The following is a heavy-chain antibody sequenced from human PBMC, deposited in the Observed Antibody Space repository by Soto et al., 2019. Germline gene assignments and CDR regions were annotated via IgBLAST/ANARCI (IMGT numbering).Heavy chain of an antibody. CDR2: IWYDGSNK. CDR1: GFTFSSYG. V-gene: IGHV3-33*01. D-gene: IGHD6-19*01. CDR3: ATDGVAGTCDY. Sequence: GGSLRLSCAASGFTFSSYGMHWVRQAPGKGLEWVAVIWYDGSNKYYADSVKGRFTISRDNSKNTLYLQMNSLRAEDTAVYYCATDGVAGTCDYWGQGTLVTVSS. J-gene: IGHJ4*02.